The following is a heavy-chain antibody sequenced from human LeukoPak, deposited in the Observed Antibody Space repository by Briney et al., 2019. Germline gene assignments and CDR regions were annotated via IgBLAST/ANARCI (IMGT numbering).Heavy chain of an antibody. CDR1: GFPLTSYW. CDR2: INQDGSQK. V-gene: IGHV3-7*01. J-gene: IGHJ4*02. CDR3: ARPSPNYFGSGSYYRADY. Sequence: GGSLRLSCAASGFPLTSYWMTWVRQAPGKGLEWVANINQDGSQKYYVDSVKGRFTTSRDNAKNSLYLQMNSLRAEDTAVYYCARPSPNYFGSGSYYRADYWGQGTLLTVSS. D-gene: IGHD3-10*01.